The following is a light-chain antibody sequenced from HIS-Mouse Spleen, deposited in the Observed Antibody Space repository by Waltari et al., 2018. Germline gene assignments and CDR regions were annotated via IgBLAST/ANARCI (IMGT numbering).Light chain of an antibody. J-gene: IGLJ2*01. CDR2: DVS. V-gene: IGLV2-14*03. Sequence: QSALTQPASVSGSPGQSITISCTGTSSDVGGYNSVSWYQQHPGKAPKLIIYDVSNRPSGVSNRFSGSKSGNTASLTISGLQAEDEADYYCSSYTSSSTHVVFGGGTKLTVL. CDR1: SSDVGGYNS. CDR3: SSYTSSSTHVV.